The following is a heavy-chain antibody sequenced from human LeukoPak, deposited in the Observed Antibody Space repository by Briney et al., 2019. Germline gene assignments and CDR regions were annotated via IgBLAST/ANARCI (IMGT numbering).Heavy chain of an antibody. Sequence: PSETLSLTCTVSGGSISSYYWSWIRQPPGKGLEWIGYIYYSGSTNYNPSLKSRVTISVDTSENQFSLRLNYVTAADTAVYYCARLTYDERGSDLFDYWGQGTLVTVSS. CDR1: GGSISSYY. V-gene: IGHV4-59*01. CDR2: IYYSGST. J-gene: IGHJ4*02. CDR3: ARLTYDERGSDLFDY. D-gene: IGHD5-12*01.